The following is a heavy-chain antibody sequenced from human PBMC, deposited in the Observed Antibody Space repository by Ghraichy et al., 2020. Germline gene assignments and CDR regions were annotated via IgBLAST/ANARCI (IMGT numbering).Heavy chain of an antibody. Sequence: GGSLRLSCAVAGFTFTNTWMHWVRQAPGKGLQWVGRIKNEGDGRTREYGTSERGRFTISRDDSRGTVYLQMNSLRAEDTGIYYCATFHRRTTRFGDFLQYFDFWGQGILVTVSS. CDR1: GFTFTNTW. J-gene: IGHJ4*02. D-gene: IGHD3-10*01. CDR2: IKNEGDGRTR. CDR3: ATFHRRTTRFGDFLQYFDF. V-gene: IGHV3-15*05.